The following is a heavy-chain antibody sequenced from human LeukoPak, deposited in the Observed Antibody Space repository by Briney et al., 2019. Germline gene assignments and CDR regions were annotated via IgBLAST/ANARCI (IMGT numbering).Heavy chain of an antibody. CDR1: TFSRYA. CDR2: IYYSGST. Sequence: TFSRYAMSWVRQPPGKGLEWIGSIYYSGSTYYNPSLKSRVTISVDTSKNQFSLKLNSVTATDTAVYYCARHYGPWGQGTLVTVSS. J-gene: IGHJ4*02. V-gene: IGHV4-39*01. D-gene: IGHD3-10*01. CDR3: ARHYGP.